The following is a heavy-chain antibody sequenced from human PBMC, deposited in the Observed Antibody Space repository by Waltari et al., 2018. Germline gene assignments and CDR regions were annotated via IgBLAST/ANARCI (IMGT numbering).Heavy chain of an antibody. CDR3: ARHGSGYDY. D-gene: IGHD5-12*01. V-gene: IGHV4-59*08. CDR1: GGSLSRYY. CDR2: IYYSGST. J-gene: IGHJ4*02. Sequence: QVQLQESGPGLVKPSETLSLTCTVSGGSLSRYYWSWIRQPPGKGLEWIGYIYYSGSTNYNPSLKSRVTISVDTSKNQFSLKLSSVTAADTAVYYCARHGSGYDYWGQGTLVTVSS.